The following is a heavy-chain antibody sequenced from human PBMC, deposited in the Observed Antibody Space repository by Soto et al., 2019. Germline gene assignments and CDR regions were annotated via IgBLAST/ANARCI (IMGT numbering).Heavy chain of an antibody. J-gene: IGHJ4*02. CDR1: GDSFSSYS. V-gene: IGHV4-59*01. CDR2: VYYSGST. CDR3: AGDYASGSYRFDY. Sequence: SETLSLTCSVSGDSFSSYSWSWIRQPPGRGLEWIGYVYYSGSTTYNPSLKSRLTMSIDTSKNQFSLRLTSVTAADTAIYYCAGDYASGSYRFDYWGQGTLVTVSS. D-gene: IGHD3-10*01.